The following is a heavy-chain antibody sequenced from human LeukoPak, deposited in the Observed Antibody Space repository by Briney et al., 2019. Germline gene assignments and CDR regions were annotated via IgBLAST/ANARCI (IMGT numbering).Heavy chain of an antibody. CDR1: GFTVSSYG. CDR3: AKARIAAAGTGAFDV. J-gene: IGHJ3*01. V-gene: IGHV3-23*01. Sequence: GGSLRLSCAASGFTVSSYGMTWVRQAPGKGLEWVSAFSATDGSAQYAESVKGRFTISRDNSKSSLYLQMNSLRDEDTAVYYCAKARIAAAGTGAFDVWGQGTMDTVSS. CDR2: FSATDGSA. D-gene: IGHD6-13*01.